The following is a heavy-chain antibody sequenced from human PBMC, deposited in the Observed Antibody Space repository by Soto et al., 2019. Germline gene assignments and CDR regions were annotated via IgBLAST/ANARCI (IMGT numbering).Heavy chain of an antibody. CDR3: ARGAGDFVVTAIQYNWCDP. CDR2: FIPIFGTS. CDR1: GGTFSSYA. Sequence: QVQLVQSGAEVKKPGSSVKVSCKASGGTFSSYAISWVRQAPGQGLEGMGGFIPIFGTSNYAQKFKGRFTRTADESTSTAYMELSSLGSEDKAVYYCARGAGDFVVTAIQYNWCDPWGQGTLVTVPS. V-gene: IGHV1-69*01. D-gene: IGHD2-21*02. J-gene: IGHJ5*02.